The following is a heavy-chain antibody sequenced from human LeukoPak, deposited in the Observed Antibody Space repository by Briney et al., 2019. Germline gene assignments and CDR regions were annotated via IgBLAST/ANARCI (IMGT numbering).Heavy chain of an antibody. CDR2: IFHSGNS. D-gene: IGHD4-17*01. CDR3: ARVTYVDDMLYQYFDY. CDR1: SYSISSGSY. Sequence: PSETLSLTCAVSSYSISSGSYWGWIRQSPGKGLEWVGSIFHSGNSYYNPSLKSRLTMSVDTSNNQFSLKLTSVTAADTALYYCARVTYVDDMLYQYFDYWGQGILVTVSS. J-gene: IGHJ4*02. V-gene: IGHV4-38-2*01.